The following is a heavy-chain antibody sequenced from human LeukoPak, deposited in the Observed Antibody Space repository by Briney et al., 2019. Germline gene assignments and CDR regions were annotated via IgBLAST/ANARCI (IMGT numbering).Heavy chain of an antibody. V-gene: IGHV4-34*01. CDR1: TVTFSTYD. J-gene: IGHJ5*02. CDR3: ARGLRQGYKRFDP. D-gene: IGHD1-14*01. Sequence: LRLSCAASTVTFSTYDINWVRQPPGKGLEWIGEINHSGSTNYNPSLKSRVTISVDTSKNQFSLKLSSVTAADTAVYYCARGLRQGYKRFDPWGQGTLVTVSS. CDR2: INHSGST.